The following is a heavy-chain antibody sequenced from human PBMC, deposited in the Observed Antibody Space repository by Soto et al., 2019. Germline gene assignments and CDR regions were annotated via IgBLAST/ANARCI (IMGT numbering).Heavy chain of an antibody. CDR3: ARDGGRLSGGIDY. V-gene: IGHV1-69*01. D-gene: IGHD1-26*01. Sequence: QVQLVQSGAEVKKPGSSVKVSCKASGGTFSSYSINWVRQAPGQGLEWMGEIIPIFGTANYAQKFQGRVTITAGECTSTAYMELSSLRSEGTAVYYCARDGGRLSGGIDYWGQGTLVTVSS. CDR2: IIPIFGTA. CDR1: GGTFSSYS. J-gene: IGHJ4*02.